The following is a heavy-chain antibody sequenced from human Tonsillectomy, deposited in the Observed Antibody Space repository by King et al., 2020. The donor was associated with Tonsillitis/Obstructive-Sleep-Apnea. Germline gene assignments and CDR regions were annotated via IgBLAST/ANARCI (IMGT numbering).Heavy chain of an antibody. J-gene: IGHJ6*03. V-gene: IGHV3-9*01. Sequence: EVQLVESGGGLVQPGRSLRLSCAASGFTFDDYAMHWVRQAPGKGLEWVSGISWNSGSMGYADSVKGRFTISRDNAKNSLYVQMNSLRAEDTALYYCAKGVGQDYYYYMDVWGKGTPVTVSS. CDR2: ISWNSGSM. D-gene: IGHD1-26*01. CDR1: GFTFDDYA. CDR3: AKGVGQDYYYYMDV.